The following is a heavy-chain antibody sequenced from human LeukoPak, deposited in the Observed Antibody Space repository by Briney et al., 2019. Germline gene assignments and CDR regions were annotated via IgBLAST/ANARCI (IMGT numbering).Heavy chain of an antibody. CDR2: IYYSGST. J-gene: IGHJ4*02. CDR1: GGSISSSSYY. Sequence: SETLSLTCTVSGGSISSSSYYWGWIRQPPGKGLEWIGSIYYSGSTYYNPSLKSRVTISVDTSKNQFSLKLSAVTAADTAVYYCARNLGDPYDYWGQGTLVTVSS. CDR3: ARNLGDPYDY. D-gene: IGHD2-21*02. V-gene: IGHV4-39*07.